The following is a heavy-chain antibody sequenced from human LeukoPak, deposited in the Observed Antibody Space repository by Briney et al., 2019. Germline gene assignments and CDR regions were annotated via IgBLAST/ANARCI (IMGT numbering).Heavy chain of an antibody. V-gene: IGHV3-23*01. J-gene: IGHJ5*02. D-gene: IGHD3-22*01. CDR1: GFTFGNYA. Sequence: GGSLRLSCAASGFTFGNYAMNWVRQAPGKGLEWVSGMSGGGASTYYADSVKGRFTISRDNSKNTLYLQMNSLRAEDTALYYCVKDRYYDNSAYRAFDPWGQGTLVTVSS. CDR3: VKDRYYDNSAYRAFDP. CDR2: MSGGGAST.